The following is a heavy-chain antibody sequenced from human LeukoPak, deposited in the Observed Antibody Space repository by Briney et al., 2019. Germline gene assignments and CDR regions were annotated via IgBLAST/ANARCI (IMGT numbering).Heavy chain of an antibody. D-gene: IGHD5-18*01. J-gene: IGHJ6*02. CDR1: GFTFSSYS. V-gene: IGHV3-21*05. Sequence: GGSLRLSCAASGFTFSSYSMNWVRQAPGKGLEWVSYISSSSSYTNYADTVKGRFTISRDNAKNSLYLQMNSLRAEDTAVYYCARDLRDVDTAMVPYYYYGMDVWGQGTTVTVSS. CDR2: ISSSSSYT. CDR3: ARDLRDVDTAMVPYYYYGMDV.